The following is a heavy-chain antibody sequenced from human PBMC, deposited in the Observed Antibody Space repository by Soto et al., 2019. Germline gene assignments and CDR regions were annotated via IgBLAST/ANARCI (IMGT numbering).Heavy chain of an antibody. J-gene: IGHJ4*02. CDR1: GYTFTGYY. V-gene: IGHV1-2*02. D-gene: IGHD3-3*01. CDR3: ARVAARFLEWLFHYFDY. Sequence: WASVKVSCKASGYTFTGYYMHWVRQAPGQGLEWMGWINPNSGGTNYAQKFQGRVTMTRDTSISTAYMELSRLRSDDTAVYYCARVAARFLEWLFHYFDYWGQGTLVTVSS. CDR2: INPNSGGT.